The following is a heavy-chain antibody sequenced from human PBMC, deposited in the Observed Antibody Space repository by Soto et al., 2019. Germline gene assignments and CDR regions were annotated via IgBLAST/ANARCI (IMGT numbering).Heavy chain of an antibody. V-gene: IGHV3-21*01. D-gene: IGHD4-17*01. CDR3: ARGAVTGDFDY. J-gene: IGHJ4*02. CDR1: GFTFTSYS. CDR2: ISSSSSYM. Sequence: EVQLVESGGGLVKPGGSLRLSCAASGFTFTSYSMNWVRQAPGKGLEWVSSISSSSSYMYYADSVKGRFTISRDNAKNSLYLKMNSLRAEDTAVYYCARGAVTGDFDYWGQGTLVTVSS.